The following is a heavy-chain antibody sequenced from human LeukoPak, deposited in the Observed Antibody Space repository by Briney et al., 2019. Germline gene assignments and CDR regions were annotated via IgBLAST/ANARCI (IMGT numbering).Heavy chain of an antibody. CDR2: IYTSGST. V-gene: IGHV4-4*09. CDR3: ARYEYDSSGYYAYYFDY. J-gene: IGHJ4*02. Sequence: SETLSLTCTVSGGSISSYYWSWIRQPPGKGLEWIGYIYTSGSTNYNPSLKSRVTISVDTSKNQFSLKLSSVTAADTAVYYCARYEYDSSGYYAYYFDYWGQGTLVTVSS. D-gene: IGHD3-22*01. CDR1: GGSISSYY.